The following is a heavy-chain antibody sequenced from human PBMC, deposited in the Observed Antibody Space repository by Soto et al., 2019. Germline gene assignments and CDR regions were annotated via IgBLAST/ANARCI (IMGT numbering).Heavy chain of an antibody. CDR1: GGSISNSY. CDR2: IFRTGST. V-gene: IGHV4-59*08. CDR3: ARPSKEWLANDAFDI. Sequence: SETLSLTRTVSGGSISNSYWSWIRQPPGKGLEWIGFIFRTGSTNYNPSVKSRVTISVDTSKNQFSLDLSSVTAADTAVYYCARPSKEWLANDAFDIWGQGTMVTVSS. D-gene: IGHD6-19*01. J-gene: IGHJ3*02.